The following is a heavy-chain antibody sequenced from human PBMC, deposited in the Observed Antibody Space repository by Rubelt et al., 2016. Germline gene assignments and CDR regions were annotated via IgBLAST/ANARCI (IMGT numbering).Heavy chain of an antibody. D-gene: IGHD6-13*01. Sequence: EVQLVESGGGLVQPGGSLRLSCAASGFTFSSYGMSWVRQAPGKGLEWVSRISSDGSSTNYADSVRGRFTISRDNAKNTRYLQMNSLRAEDTAVYYCARRENIAAAGTLDYWGLGTLVTVSS. V-gene: IGHV3-74*02. CDR3: ARRENIAAAGTLDY. CDR2: ISSDGSST. CDR1: GFTFSSYG. J-gene: IGHJ4*01.